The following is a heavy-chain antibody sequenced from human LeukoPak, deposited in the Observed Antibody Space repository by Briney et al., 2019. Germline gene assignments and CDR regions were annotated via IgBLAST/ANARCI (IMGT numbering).Heavy chain of an antibody. Sequence: SVKVSCKASGGTFSSYAISWVRQAPGQGLEWMGRIIPILGIANYAQKFQGRVTITADKSTSTAYMELSSLRSEDTAVYYCASAVEVATSTLDYWGQGTLVTVSS. CDR3: ASAVEVATSTLDY. J-gene: IGHJ4*02. CDR1: GGTFSSYA. V-gene: IGHV1-69*04. D-gene: IGHD5-24*01. CDR2: IIPILGIA.